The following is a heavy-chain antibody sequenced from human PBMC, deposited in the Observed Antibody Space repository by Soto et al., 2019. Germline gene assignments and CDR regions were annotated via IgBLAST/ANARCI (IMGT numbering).Heavy chain of an antibody. V-gene: IGHV4-4*02. CDR3: AIDGGWLVTG. CDR2: MYHSGST. J-gene: IGHJ4*02. Sequence: QVQLQESGPGLVKPSGTLSLTCAVYGGSISSSNCWSWVRQPPGKGLECIGEMYHSGSTNYNPSLKSRVTISVDKSKNQLDLELSSVIVADTTVYYCAIDGGWLVTGWGQGPLATVSS. D-gene: IGHD6-19*01. CDR1: GGSISSSNC.